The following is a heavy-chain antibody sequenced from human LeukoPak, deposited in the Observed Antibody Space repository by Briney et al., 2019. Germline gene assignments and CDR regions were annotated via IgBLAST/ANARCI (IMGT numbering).Heavy chain of an antibody. D-gene: IGHD3-16*02. J-gene: IGHJ4*02. CDR2: ISGSGGST. V-gene: IGHV3-23*01. CDR1: GCTFSSYA. Sequence: GGSLRLSCAASGCTFSSYAMSWVRHAPGKGLEWVSDISGSGGSTYYADSVKGRFTISRDNSKNTLYLQMNSLRAEDTAVYYCAKAPFGGVIAPDYFDYWGQGTLVTVSS. CDR3: AKAPFGGVIAPDYFDY.